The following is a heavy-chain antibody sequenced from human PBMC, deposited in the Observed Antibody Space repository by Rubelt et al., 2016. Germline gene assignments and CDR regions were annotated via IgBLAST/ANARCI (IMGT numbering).Heavy chain of an antibody. CDR3: ARGGSRPNWQFDY. D-gene: IGHD1-1*01. CDR1: GGSFSGYY. Sequence: QVQLQQWGAGLLKPSETLSLTCAVYGGSFSGYYWSWIRQPPGKGLEWIGEINHSGSTNYNPSLKSLFTISVDTSKNQFSFKLSSVTAADTAVYYCARGGSRPNWQFDYWGQGTLVTVSS. CDR2: INHSGST. J-gene: IGHJ4*02. V-gene: IGHV4-34*01.